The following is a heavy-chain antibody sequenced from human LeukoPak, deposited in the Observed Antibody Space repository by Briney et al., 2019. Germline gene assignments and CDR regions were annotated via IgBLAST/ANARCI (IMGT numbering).Heavy chain of an antibody. CDR2: LSGSGGST. V-gene: IGHV3-23*01. J-gene: IGHJ4*02. Sequence: PGGSLRLSCAASGFTFSSYAMSWVRQAPGKGLEWVSALSGSGGSTYYADSVKGRFTISRDNSKNTLYLQMNSLRAEDTAVYYCAKDGEYCSSTSCYWDYWGQGTLVTVSS. CDR1: GFTFSSYA. CDR3: AKDGEYCSSTSCYWDY. D-gene: IGHD2-2*01.